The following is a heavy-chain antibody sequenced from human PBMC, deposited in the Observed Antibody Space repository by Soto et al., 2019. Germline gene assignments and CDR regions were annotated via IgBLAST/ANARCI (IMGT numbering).Heavy chain of an antibody. D-gene: IGHD2-2*01. Sequence: QVQLVQSGAEVKKPGASVKVSCKASGYTFTSYGMHWVRQAPGQRLEWMGWINAGNGNTKYSQKFQGRVTITRDTSASSAYMELSSLRSEDTAVYYCARDRLGYCSSTSCEAFDIWGQGTMVTVSS. J-gene: IGHJ3*02. V-gene: IGHV1-3*01. CDR2: INAGNGNT. CDR1: GYTFTSYG. CDR3: ARDRLGYCSSTSCEAFDI.